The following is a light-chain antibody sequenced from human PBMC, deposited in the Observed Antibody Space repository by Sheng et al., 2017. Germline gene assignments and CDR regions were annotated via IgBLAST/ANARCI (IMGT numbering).Light chain of an antibody. V-gene: IGKV3-11*01. CDR3: QQRTTWPLLT. J-gene: IGKJ4*01. CDR2: DAS. CDR1: QSVGSF. Sequence: EIVLTQSPATLSLSPGERATLSCRASQSVGSFLAWYQQRPGQAPRILIYDASNRASGTPARFSGSGSGTDFTLTISSLEPEDFAVYYCQQRTTWPLLTFGGGTKVDIK.